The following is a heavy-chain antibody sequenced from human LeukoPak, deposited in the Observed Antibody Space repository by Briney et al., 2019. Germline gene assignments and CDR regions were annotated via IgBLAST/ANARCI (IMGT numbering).Heavy chain of an antibody. J-gene: IGHJ3*02. V-gene: IGHV3-30-3*01. Sequence: GGSLRLSCAASGFTFSSYAMHWVRQAPGKGLEWVAVISYDGSNKYYADSVKGRFTISRDSSKNTLYLQMNSLRAEDTAVYYCAKVGLLWFGELSYDAFDIWGQGTMVTVSS. CDR2: ISYDGSNK. CDR1: GFTFSSYA. CDR3: AKVGLLWFGELSYDAFDI. D-gene: IGHD3-10*01.